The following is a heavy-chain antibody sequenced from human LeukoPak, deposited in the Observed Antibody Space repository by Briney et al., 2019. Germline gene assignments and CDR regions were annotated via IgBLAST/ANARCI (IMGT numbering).Heavy chain of an antibody. V-gene: IGHV3-30*18. D-gene: IGHD5-12*01. CDR2: ISYDGSNK. CDR3: AKEVVATMDC. Sequence: GGSLRLSCAASGFTFSSYGMHWVRQAPGKGLEWVAFISYDGSNKYYADSVKGRFTISRDNSKNTLYLQINSLRAEDTAVYYCAKEVVATMDCWGQGTLVTVSS. CDR1: GFTFSSYG. J-gene: IGHJ4*02.